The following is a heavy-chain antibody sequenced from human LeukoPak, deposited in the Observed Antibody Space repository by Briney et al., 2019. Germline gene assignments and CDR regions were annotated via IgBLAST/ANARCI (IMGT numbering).Heavy chain of an antibody. V-gene: IGHV3-23*01. CDR3: AAYISGSYLVDY. J-gene: IGHJ4*02. CDR1: GYTFSSYG. Sequence: GGSLRLSCAASGYTFSSYGMHWVRQAPGKGLEWVSIIGGSGGSTDYADSVKGRFAISRDNSKNTLYLQMNSLRGEDTAVYYCAAYISGSYLVDYWGQGTLVTVSS. CDR2: IGGSGGST. D-gene: IGHD1-26*01.